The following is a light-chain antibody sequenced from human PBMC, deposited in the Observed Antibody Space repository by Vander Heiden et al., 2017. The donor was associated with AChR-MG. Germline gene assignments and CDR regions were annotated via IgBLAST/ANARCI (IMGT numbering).Light chain of an antibody. Sequence: ETLMTQSPVTLSVSPGETATLSCRASESVTSDLAWSQQKGGPAPRLLIYGASRRATGLPPRFRGCGSGPAFPLPLRCVQSDDFAVYPCPRAPRWPLTFGGGTKVDIK. CDR2: GAS. CDR1: ESVTSD. CDR3: PRAPRWPLT. V-gene: IGKV3-15*01. J-gene: IGKJ4*01.